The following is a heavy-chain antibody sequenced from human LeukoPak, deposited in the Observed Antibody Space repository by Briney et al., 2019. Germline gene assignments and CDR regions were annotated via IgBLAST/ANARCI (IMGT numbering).Heavy chain of an antibody. CDR1: GYTFTGYF. D-gene: IGHD3-10*01. Sequence: ASVKVSCKASGYTFTGYFIYWVRQAPGQGLEWIGRINLSPGALDYAQKFQGRVTVPRDTSISTAYMDLTRLTSDDTAVYYCVRDGEGVAISVNYWFDPWGQGTLVTVSS. V-gene: IGHV1-2*06. J-gene: IGHJ5*02. CDR2: INLSPGAL. CDR3: VRDGEGVAISVNYWFDP.